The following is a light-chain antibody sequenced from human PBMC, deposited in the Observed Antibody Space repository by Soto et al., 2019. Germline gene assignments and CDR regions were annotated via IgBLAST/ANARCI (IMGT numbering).Light chain of an antibody. Sequence: EIVMTQSPATLSVSPGERATLSCRASQSVSRSDLAWYQQKPGQAPRLLIYGASNRATGIPARFSGSGSGTDFTLTISSLEPEDFAVYYCQQRSNWPTFGQGTRLEI. J-gene: IGKJ5*01. CDR1: QSVSRSD. CDR2: GAS. CDR3: QQRSNWPT. V-gene: IGKV3D-20*02.